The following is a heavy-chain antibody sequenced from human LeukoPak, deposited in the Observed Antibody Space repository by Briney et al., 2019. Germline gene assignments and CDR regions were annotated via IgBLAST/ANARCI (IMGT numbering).Heavy chain of an antibody. V-gene: IGHV3-48*03. CDR1: GFTFSSYE. J-gene: IGHJ5*02. D-gene: IGHD6-13*01. CDR3: AIAAGRYWFDP. CDR2: ISTSGHTT. Sequence: PGRSLRLSCAVSGFTFSSYEINWVRQAPGKGLEWVSYISTSGHTTPYTDSVKGRFTISRDSAKKSLFLQMNSLRAEHTAAYYCAIAAGRYWFDPWGQGTPVTVSS.